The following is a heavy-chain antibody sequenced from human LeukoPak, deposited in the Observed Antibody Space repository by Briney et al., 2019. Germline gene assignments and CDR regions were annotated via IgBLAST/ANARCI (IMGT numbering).Heavy chain of an antibody. D-gene: IGHD2-21*01. CDR1: GFSFGSHP. CDR3: ARGVMAARLYYFDY. Sequence: GGPLRLSCAASGFSFGSHPMNWVRQAPGKGLEWVSGITGSGDYTYYIDSVQGRFTISRDNSKNMLFLQMNSLRAEDTAVYYCARGVMAARLYYFDYWGRGILVTVSS. CDR2: ITGSGDYT. V-gene: IGHV3-23*01. J-gene: IGHJ4*02.